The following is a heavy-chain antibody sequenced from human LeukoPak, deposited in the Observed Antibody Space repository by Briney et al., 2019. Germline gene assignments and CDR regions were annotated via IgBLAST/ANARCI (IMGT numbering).Heavy chain of an antibody. J-gene: IGHJ4*02. V-gene: IGHV3-7*01. CDR1: GFTFSRYW. CDR3: ARGISPLDY. CDR2: IKQDGSEK. Sequence: GGSLRLSCAASGFTFSRYWMSWVRQAPGKGLEWVANIKQDGSEKYYVDSVKGRFTISRDNAKNSLYLQMNSLRAEDTAAYYCARGISPLDYWGQGTLVTVSS.